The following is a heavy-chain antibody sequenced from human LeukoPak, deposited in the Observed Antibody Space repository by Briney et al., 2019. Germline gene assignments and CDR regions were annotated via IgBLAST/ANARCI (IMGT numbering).Heavy chain of an antibody. CDR3: ARDKGYDILTGYEKFDY. D-gene: IGHD3-9*01. CDR2: ISAYNGNT. V-gene: IGHV1-18*04. CDR1: GYTFTSHG. J-gene: IGHJ4*02. Sequence: GASVKVSCKASGYTFTSHGISWVRQAPGQGLEWMGWISAYNGNTNYAQKLQGRVTMTTDTSTSTAYMELRSLRSDDTAVYYCARDKGYDILTGYEKFDYWGQGTLVTVSS.